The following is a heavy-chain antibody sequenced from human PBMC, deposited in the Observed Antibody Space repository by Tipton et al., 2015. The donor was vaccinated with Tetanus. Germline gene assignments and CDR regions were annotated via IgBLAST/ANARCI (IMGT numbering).Heavy chain of an antibody. CDR2: VYHSGTT. Sequence: TLSLTCTVSGGSISSGGYSWGWIRQPPGKGLEWVGYVYHSGTTYYHPSLKSRITISVDKSKNQFSLDLTSVTAADTAVYHCARKPTKSPQAWFDPWGQGTLVTVSS. D-gene: IGHD1-26*01. V-gene: IGHV4-30-2*01. CDR3: ARKPTKSPQAWFDP. CDR1: GGSISSGGYS. J-gene: IGHJ5*02.